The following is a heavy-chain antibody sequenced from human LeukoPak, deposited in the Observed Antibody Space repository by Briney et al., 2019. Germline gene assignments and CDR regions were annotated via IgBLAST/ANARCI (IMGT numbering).Heavy chain of an antibody. CDR3: ARAAMVTRWFDP. V-gene: IGHV4-61*02. CDR2: IYTSGST. Sequence: SETLSLTCTVSGGSISNTNYYWSWIRQPAGKGLEWIGRIYTSGSTNYNPSLKSRVTISVDTSKNQFSLKLSSVTAADTAVYYCARAAMVTRWFDPWGQGTLVTVSS. CDR1: GGSISNTNYY. D-gene: IGHD5-18*01. J-gene: IGHJ5*02.